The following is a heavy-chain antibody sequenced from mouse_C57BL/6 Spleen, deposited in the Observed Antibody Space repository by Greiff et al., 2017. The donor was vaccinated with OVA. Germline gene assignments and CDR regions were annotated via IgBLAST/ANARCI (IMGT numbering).Heavy chain of an antibody. V-gene: IGHV1-81*01. Sequence: QVQLKESGAELARPGASVKLSCKASGYTFTSYGISWVKQRTGQGLEWIGEIYPRSGNTYYNEKFKGKATLTADKSSSTAYMELRSLTSEDSAVYFCARSYYGNPWYFDVWGTGTTVTVSS. CDR3: ARSYYGNPWYFDV. CDR1: GYTFTSYG. CDR2: IYPRSGNT. D-gene: IGHD2-10*01. J-gene: IGHJ1*03.